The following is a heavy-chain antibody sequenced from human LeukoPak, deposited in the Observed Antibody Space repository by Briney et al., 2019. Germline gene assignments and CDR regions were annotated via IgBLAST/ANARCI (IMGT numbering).Heavy chain of an antibody. CDR2: IGTSGGST. CDR1: GFAFTTYV. CDR3: AKRLGGSRFDY. J-gene: IGHJ4*02. Sequence: GGSLRLSCAASGFAFTTYVMHWVRQAPGKGLEWVSAIGTSGGSTYYADSVKGRVTISRDNSKDTLYLQMNSLRAEDTAVYYCAKRLGGSRFDYWGQGTLVTVSS. D-gene: IGHD3-16*01. V-gene: IGHV3-23*01.